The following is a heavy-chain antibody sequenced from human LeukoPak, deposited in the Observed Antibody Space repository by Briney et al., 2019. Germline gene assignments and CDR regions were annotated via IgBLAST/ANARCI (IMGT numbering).Heavy chain of an antibody. V-gene: IGHV1-46*01. J-gene: IGHJ5*02. D-gene: IGHD7-27*01. CDR2: INPSGGST. CDR3: ARDGDNWGLDWFDP. CDR1: GYTFTSYY. Sequence: ASVKVSCKASGYTFTSYYMHWVRQAPGQGLEWMGIINPSGGSTSYAQKLQGRVTMTTDTSTSTAYMELRSLRSDDTAVYYCARDGDNWGLDWFDPWGQGTLVTVSS.